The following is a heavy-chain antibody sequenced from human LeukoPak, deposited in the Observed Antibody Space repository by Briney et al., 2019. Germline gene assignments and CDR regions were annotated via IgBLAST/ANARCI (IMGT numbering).Heavy chain of an antibody. D-gene: IGHD2-2*01. CDR3: AVALVLPAPPSAFDS. Sequence: PGESLKISCKGSGYTFTNFWIGWVRQMPGKGLEWMGSIYPGDSDTRYSPSFRGQVTISADKSISTAYVQWSSLKASDTAMYYCAVALVLPAPPSAFDSWGQGTLVTVSS. CDR1: GYTFTNFW. V-gene: IGHV5-51*01. CDR2: IYPGDSDT. J-gene: IGHJ4*02.